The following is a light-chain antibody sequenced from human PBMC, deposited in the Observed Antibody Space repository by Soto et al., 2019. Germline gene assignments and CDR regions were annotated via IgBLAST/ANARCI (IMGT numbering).Light chain of an antibody. CDR1: SSDVGGYNY. CDR3: CSYTTTNTLV. V-gene: IGLV2-14*01. Sequence: QSALTQPASVSGSPGQSNTISCTGTSSDVGGYNYVSWYQQHPGKAPKVIIYGVTHRPSGVSNRFSGSKSVNTASLTISGLQAEDEADYYCCSYTTTNTLVFGGGTKLTVL. CDR2: GVT. J-gene: IGLJ2*01.